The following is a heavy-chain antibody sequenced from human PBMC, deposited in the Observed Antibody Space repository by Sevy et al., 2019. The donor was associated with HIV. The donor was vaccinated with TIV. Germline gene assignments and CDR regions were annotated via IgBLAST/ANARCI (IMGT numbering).Heavy chain of an antibody. D-gene: IGHD2-2*01. Sequence: GGSLRLSCAASGFTFSSYWMSWVRQAPGMGLEWVANIKQDGSEKYYVDSVKGRFTISRDNAKNSLYLQMNSLRAEDTAVYYCARGLYCSSTSCYFYYYGMDVWGQGTTVTVSS. CDR1: GFTFSSYW. CDR3: ARGLYCSSTSCYFYYYGMDV. CDR2: IKQDGSEK. J-gene: IGHJ6*02. V-gene: IGHV3-7*01.